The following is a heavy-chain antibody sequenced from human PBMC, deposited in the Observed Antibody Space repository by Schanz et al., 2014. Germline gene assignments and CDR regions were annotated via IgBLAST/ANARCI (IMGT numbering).Heavy chain of an antibody. J-gene: IGHJ4*02. CDR2: ISYSGRT. Sequence: QVQLQESGPGLVKPSQTLSLTCTFSGASISSRDFYWSWIRQFPGKGLEWIGYISYSGRTYYSPSLKSRLTMSVDTSKNQFSLRLSSVTAADTAIYYCSRGECSSTSCHEVAPPDDWGQGTLVTVSS. V-gene: IGHV4-30-4*08. D-gene: IGHD2-2*01. CDR3: SRGECSSTSCHEVAPPDD. CDR1: GASISSRDFY.